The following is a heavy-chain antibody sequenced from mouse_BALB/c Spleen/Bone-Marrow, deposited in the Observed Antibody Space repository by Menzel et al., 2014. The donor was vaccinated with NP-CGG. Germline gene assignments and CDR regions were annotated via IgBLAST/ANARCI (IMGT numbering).Heavy chain of an antibody. V-gene: IGHV2-6-4*01. CDR2: IWGGGGT. D-gene: IGHD2-3*01. J-gene: IGHJ4*01. Sequence: VQLVESGPGLVAPSQNLSITCTVSGFSLSRYNIHWIRQPPGKGLGWLGMIWGGGGTDHNSALKSRLRISKDNSKSQIFLKINSLQIDDTAMYYCARKDGGYYVMDYWGQGTSVTVSS. CDR3: ARKDGGYYVMDY. CDR1: GFSLSRYN.